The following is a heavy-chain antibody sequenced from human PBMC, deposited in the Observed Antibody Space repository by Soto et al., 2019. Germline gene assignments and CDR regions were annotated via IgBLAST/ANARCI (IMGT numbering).Heavy chain of an antibody. CDR1: GFTFSSYG. Sequence: GGSLRLSCAASGFTFSSYGMHWVRQAPGKGLEWVAVIWYDGSNKYYADSVKGRFTISRDNSKNTLYLQMNSLRAEDTAVYYCAKEMREYSSSLSSFADYWGQGTLVTVSS. CDR3: AKEMREYSSSLSSFADY. CDR2: IWYDGSNK. D-gene: IGHD6-6*01. V-gene: IGHV3-33*06. J-gene: IGHJ4*02.